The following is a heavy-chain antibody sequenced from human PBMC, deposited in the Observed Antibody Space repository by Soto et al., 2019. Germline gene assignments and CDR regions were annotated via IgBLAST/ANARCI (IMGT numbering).Heavy chain of an antibody. J-gene: IGHJ4*02. V-gene: IGHV3-15*07. CDR3: TTDVTMALYSVTPDY. Sequence: PGGSLRLSCAASGFTFSNAWMNWVRQAPGKGLEWVGRIKSKTDGGTTDYAAPVKGRFTISRDDSKNTLYLQMNSLKTEDTAVYYCTTDVTMALYSVTPDYWGQGTLVTVSS. CDR2: IKSKTDGGTT. CDR1: GFTFSNAW. D-gene: IGHD3-10*01.